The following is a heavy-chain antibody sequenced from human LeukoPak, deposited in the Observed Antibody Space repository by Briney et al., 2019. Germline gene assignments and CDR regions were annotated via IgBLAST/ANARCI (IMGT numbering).Heavy chain of an antibody. V-gene: IGHV3-74*01. J-gene: IGHJ4*02. Sequence: PGGSLRLSCTASGFSFSGHWMHWARQLPGKGLVWVSRISPTGSTTSYADSVKGRFTVSRDNAKNTLYLQVNNLRAEDTAVYYFARRPNSNWSRPDFWGQGTLLTVSS. CDR3: ARRPNSNWSRPDF. CDR1: GFSFSGHW. D-gene: IGHD6-6*01. CDR2: ISPTGSTT.